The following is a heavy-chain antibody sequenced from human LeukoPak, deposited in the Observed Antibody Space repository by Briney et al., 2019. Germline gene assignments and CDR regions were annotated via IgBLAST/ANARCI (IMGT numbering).Heavy chain of an antibody. CDR3: ARTISGIAAAGIRIAGMDV. Sequence: GGSLRLSCAASGFTFSSYSMNWVRQAPGKGLEWVSYISSSSSTIYYADSVKGRFTISRDNAKNSLYLQMNSLRAEDTAVYYCARTISGIAAAGIRIAGMDVWGQGTTVTVSS. V-gene: IGHV3-48*01. J-gene: IGHJ6*02. CDR2: ISSSSSTI. CDR1: GFTFSSYS. D-gene: IGHD6-13*01.